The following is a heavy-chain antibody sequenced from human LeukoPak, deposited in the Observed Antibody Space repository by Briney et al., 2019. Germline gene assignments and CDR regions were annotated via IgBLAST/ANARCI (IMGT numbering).Heavy chain of an antibody. D-gene: IGHD6-19*01. CDR2: INSDGRST. CDR1: GFTFSSYW. J-gene: IGHJ5*02. CDR3: ARERRGWYNWFDP. Sequence: GGSLRLSCAASGFTFSSYWMHWARQAPGKGLVWVSRINSDGRSTSYADSVKGRFTISRDNAKNTLYLQMNSLRAEDTAVYYCARERRGWYNWFDPWGQGTLVTVSS. V-gene: IGHV3-74*01.